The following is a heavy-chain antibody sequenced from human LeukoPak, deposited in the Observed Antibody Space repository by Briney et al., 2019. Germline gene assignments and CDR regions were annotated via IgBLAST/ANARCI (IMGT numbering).Heavy chain of an antibody. Sequence: GGSLRLSCAASGFIFSSYWMSWVRQAPGKGLEWVSYISSSGSTIYYADSVKGRFTISRDNSKNTLYPQMNSLRAEDTAVYYCAKAEKRTSLTTVTRGYMDVWGKGTTVTVSS. CDR3: AKAEKRTSLTTVTRGYMDV. D-gene: IGHD4-17*01. V-gene: IGHV3-48*01. J-gene: IGHJ6*03. CDR2: ISSSGSTI. CDR1: GFIFSSYW.